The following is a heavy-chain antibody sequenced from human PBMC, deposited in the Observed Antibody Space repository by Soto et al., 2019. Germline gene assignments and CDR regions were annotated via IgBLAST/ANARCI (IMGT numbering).Heavy chain of an antibody. CDR1: GYGFTTYG. Sequence: QVHLVQSGAEVKKPGASVKVSCKGSGYGFTTYGITWLRQAPGQGLEWMAWLSAHNGNTNYAQKLQGRVTVTRDTTTSTAYMELRSLRSDDTAVYYCARGRYGDYWGQGALVTVSS. J-gene: IGHJ4*02. CDR3: ARGRYGDY. CDR2: LSAHNGNT. D-gene: IGHD1-1*01. V-gene: IGHV1-18*01.